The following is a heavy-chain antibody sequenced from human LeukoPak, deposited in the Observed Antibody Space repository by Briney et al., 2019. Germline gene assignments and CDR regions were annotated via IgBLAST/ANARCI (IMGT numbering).Heavy chain of an antibody. Sequence: ASVKVSCKASGYTFISYDINWVRQVTGQGLEWMGWISSNNGNTNYAQKLQGRVTMTTDTSTSTAYMELRSLRSDDTAVYYCARGGLLWFGESIDYWGQGSLVSVSS. V-gene: IGHV1-18*01. CDR1: GYTFISYD. D-gene: IGHD3-10*01. J-gene: IGHJ4*02. CDR2: ISSNNGNT. CDR3: ARGGLLWFGESIDY.